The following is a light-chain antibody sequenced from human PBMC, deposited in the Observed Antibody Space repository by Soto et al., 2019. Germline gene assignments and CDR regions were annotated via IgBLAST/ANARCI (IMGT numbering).Light chain of an antibody. Sequence: VVKLSADTVSLNTGKRATLSCRASESISSTHLVWYQQKPGQAPRLLIYEALNRATGIPARFSGSGSGTDFTLTISSFEPEDCALYYCQQPNYRPLRFAGGTRLDIK. CDR1: ESISSTH. CDR3: QQPNYRPLR. J-gene: IGKJ4*02. V-gene: IGKV3D-20*02. CDR2: EAL.